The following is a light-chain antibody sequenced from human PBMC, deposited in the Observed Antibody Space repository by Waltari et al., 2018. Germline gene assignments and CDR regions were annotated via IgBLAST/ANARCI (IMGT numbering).Light chain of an antibody. Sequence: EIVMTQSPATLSVSPGERATLSCRASQSVRSNLAWYQQIPGQAPRLLIYGASTRATGIPARFTGSGSGTEFTLTISSMQSEDFAVYYCQQYNNWPGTFGQGTKVEIK. CDR3: QQYNNWPGT. CDR2: GAS. CDR1: QSVRSN. V-gene: IGKV3-15*01. J-gene: IGKJ1*01.